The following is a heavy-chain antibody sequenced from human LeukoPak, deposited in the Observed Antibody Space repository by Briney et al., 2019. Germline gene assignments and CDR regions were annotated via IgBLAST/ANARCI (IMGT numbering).Heavy chain of an antibody. J-gene: IGHJ3*02. CDR1: GYTFTSYG. Sequence: GASVKVSCKASGYTFTSYGISWVRQAPGQGLEWMGWISAYNGNTNYAQKLQGRVTMTTDTSTSTAYMELRSLRSDDTAVYYCARSVIVVVKGAFDIWGQGTMVTVSS. D-gene: IGHD3-22*01. CDR2: ISAYNGNT. CDR3: ARSVIVVVKGAFDI. V-gene: IGHV1-18*01.